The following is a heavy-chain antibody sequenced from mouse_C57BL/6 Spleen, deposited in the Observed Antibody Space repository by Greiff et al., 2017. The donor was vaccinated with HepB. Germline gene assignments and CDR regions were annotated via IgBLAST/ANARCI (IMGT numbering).Heavy chain of an antibody. J-gene: IGHJ2*01. CDR3: ARVYGNSYFDY. D-gene: IGHD2-1*01. CDR2: ISNGGGST. CDR1: GFTFSDYY. V-gene: IGHV5-12*01. Sequence: EVQRVESGGGLVQPGGSLKLSCAASGFTFSDYYMYWVRQTPEKRLEWVAYISNGGGSTYYPDTVKGRFTISRDNAKNTLYLQMSRLKSEDTAMYYCARVYGNSYFDYWGQGTTLTVSS.